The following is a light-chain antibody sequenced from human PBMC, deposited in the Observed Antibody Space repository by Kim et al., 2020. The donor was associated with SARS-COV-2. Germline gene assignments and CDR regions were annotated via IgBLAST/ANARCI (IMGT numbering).Light chain of an antibody. J-gene: IGKJ1*01. Sequence: DIQMTQSPSSLSASVGDRVTITCRASQSISNYLNWYQQKPGTGPKLLIYAASSLQSGVPSRFSGSGSETEFTLSISSLQPEDFATYYYQQSYSTLWTFGQGTKVDIK. CDR1: QSISNY. CDR3: QQSYSTLWT. CDR2: AAS. V-gene: IGKV1-39*01.